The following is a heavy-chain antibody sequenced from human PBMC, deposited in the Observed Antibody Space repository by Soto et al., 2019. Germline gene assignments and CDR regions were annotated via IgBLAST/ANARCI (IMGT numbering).Heavy chain of an antibody. CDR3: ARDFISSSLIFISQYYYYYGMDV. V-gene: IGHV6-1*01. D-gene: IGHD6-6*01. CDR2: TYYRSKWYN. J-gene: IGHJ6*02. CDR1: GDSVSSNSAA. Sequence: QSQTLSLTCAISGDSVSSNSAAWNWIRQSPSRGLEWLGRTYYRSKWYNDYAVSVKSRITINPDTSKNQFSLQLNSVTPEDTAVYYCARDFISSSLIFISQYYYYYGMDVWGQGTTVTVSS.